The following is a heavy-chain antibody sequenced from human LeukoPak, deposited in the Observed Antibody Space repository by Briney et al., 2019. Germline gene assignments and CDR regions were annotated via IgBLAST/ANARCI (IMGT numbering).Heavy chain of an antibody. Sequence: SETLSLTCTVSGGSISSYYWSWIRQPAGKGLEWIGRIYTSGSTNYNPSLKSRVTISVDTSKNQFSLKLSSVTAADTAVYYCARGTDLAAAVHEYLDYWGQGTLVTVSS. D-gene: IGHD6-13*01. CDR2: IYTSGST. CDR1: GGSISSYY. J-gene: IGHJ4*02. V-gene: IGHV4-4*07. CDR3: ARGTDLAAAVHEYLDY.